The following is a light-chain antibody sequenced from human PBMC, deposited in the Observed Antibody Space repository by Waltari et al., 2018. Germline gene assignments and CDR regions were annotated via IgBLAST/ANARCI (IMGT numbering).Light chain of an antibody. CDR2: DAS. Sequence: EIVSTQSPGTLCLSLGERATLSCRASQSVSRTLAWYQQKPGQAPRLLIYDASTRATGIPDRFSGSGSGTDFSLTISRLEPEDFAVYYCQKYGTLPATFGQGTKVEIK. CDR1: QSVSRT. CDR3: QKYGTLPAT. J-gene: IGKJ1*01. V-gene: IGKV3-20*01.